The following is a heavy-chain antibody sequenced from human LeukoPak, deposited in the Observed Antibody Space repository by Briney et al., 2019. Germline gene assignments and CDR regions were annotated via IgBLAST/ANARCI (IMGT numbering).Heavy chain of an antibody. Sequence: GESLRLSCAASGFTFSSFPMSWVRQAPGKGLEWVPVISGDGVSTYYAEYLKGRVTISRDNSKNTLYMQMNSLRAEDTAVYYCAKWASYCTSGVCYYFDYWGQGTLVTVSS. J-gene: IGHJ4*02. CDR2: ISGDGVST. D-gene: IGHD2-8*01. V-gene: IGHV3-23*01. CDR3: AKWASYCTSGVCYYFDY. CDR1: GFTFSSFP.